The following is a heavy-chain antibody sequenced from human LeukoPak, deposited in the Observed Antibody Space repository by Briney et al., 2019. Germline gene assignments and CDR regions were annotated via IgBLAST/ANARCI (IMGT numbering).Heavy chain of an antibody. D-gene: IGHD3-3*01. V-gene: IGHV3-30*18. Sequence: GGSLRLSCAASGFTFSSYGMHWVRQAPGKGLEWVAVISYDGSNKYYADSVKGRFTISRDNSKNTLYPQMNSLRAGDTAVYYCAKGRGYDFWSGYSSFDYWGQGTLVTVSS. CDR1: GFTFSSYG. CDR3: AKGRGYDFWSGYSSFDY. CDR2: ISYDGSNK. J-gene: IGHJ4*02.